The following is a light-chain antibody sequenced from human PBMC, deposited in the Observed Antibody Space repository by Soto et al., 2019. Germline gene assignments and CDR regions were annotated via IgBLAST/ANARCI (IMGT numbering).Light chain of an antibody. Sequence: QSALTQPASVSGSPGQSITISCTGTSSDVGSYDLVSWYQHHPGKAPKVMIYEVSKRPSGLSNRFSASKSGNTASLTISGLQAEDEADYYCNSYVGSNNYVFGTGTKVTVL. CDR1: SSDVGSYDL. J-gene: IGLJ1*01. CDR2: EVS. CDR3: NSYVGSNNYV. V-gene: IGLV2-23*02.